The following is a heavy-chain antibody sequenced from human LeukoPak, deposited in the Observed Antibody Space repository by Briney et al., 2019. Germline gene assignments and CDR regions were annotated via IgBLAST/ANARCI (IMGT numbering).Heavy chain of an antibody. Sequence: ASVKVSCKASGGTFSSYAISWVRQAPGQGLEGMGGIIPIFGTANYAQKFQGRVTITADESTSTAYMELSSLRSEDTAVYYCARAGIAAAGTSSWFDPWGQGTLVTVSS. CDR2: IIPIFGTA. V-gene: IGHV1-69*13. D-gene: IGHD6-13*01. CDR1: GGTFSSYA. CDR3: ARAGIAAAGTSSWFDP. J-gene: IGHJ5*02.